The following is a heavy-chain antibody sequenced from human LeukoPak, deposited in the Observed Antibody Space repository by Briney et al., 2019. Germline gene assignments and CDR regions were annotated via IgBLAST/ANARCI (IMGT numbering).Heavy chain of an antibody. CDR1: GLTFSDYY. V-gene: IGHV3-71*01. J-gene: IGHJ6*03. CDR2: IRNKPIGGTT. CDR3: AKYPYCSSTSCYARGDYYYYMDV. D-gene: IGHD2-2*01. Sequence: GGSLRLSCAASGLTFSDYYMNWVRQAPGKGLEWVNFIRNKPIGGTTEWTTSVKGRFTVSRDDSKSINYLHMNSLRAEDTAVYYCAKYPYCSSTSCYARGDYYYYMDVWGKGTTVTVSS.